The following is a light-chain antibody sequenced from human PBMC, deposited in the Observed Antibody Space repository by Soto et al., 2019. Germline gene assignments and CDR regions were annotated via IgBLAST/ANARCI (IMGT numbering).Light chain of an antibody. CDR2: SNN. V-gene: IGLV1-44*01. CDR3: AVWDDSLNRRV. Sequence: QSVLTQPPSASGTPGQRVTISCSGSSSNIGSYSVNWYQQRPGTAPKLLIYSNNQRPSEVPDRFSGSKSGTSASLAISGLQTEDETDYYCAVWDDSLNRRVFGGGTKVTVL. J-gene: IGLJ3*02. CDR1: SSNIGSYS.